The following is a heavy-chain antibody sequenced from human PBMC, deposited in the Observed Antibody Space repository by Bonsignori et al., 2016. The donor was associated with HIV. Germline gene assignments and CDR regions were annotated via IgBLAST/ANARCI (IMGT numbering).Heavy chain of an antibody. CDR3: ARYYDILTRSDWYFDL. J-gene: IGHJ2*01. CDR2: ISAYNGNT. D-gene: IGHD3-9*01. V-gene: IGHV1-18*01. Sequence: WVRQAPGQGLEWMGWISAYNGNTNYAQKLQGRVTMTTDTSTSTAYMELRSLRSDDTAVYYCARYYDILTRSDWYFDLWGRGTLVTVSS.